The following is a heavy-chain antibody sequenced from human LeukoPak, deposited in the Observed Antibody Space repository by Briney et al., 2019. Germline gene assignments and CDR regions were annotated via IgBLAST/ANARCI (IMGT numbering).Heavy chain of an antibody. CDR2: IYYTGST. CDR1: GGSIGSSSYY. J-gene: IGHJ4*02. D-gene: IGHD2-15*01. Sequence: PSETLSLTCSVSGGSIGSSSYYWGWIRQPPGKGLEWIGNIYYTGSTYYNPSLQSRITISVDTSKNQFSLKLRSVTAADTAVYYCARGDIVVVVAAVDYWGQGTLVTVSS. CDR3: ARGDIVVVVAAVDY. V-gene: IGHV4-39*07.